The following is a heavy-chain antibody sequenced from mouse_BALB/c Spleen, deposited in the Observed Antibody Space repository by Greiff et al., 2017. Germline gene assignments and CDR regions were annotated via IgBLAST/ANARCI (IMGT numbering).Heavy chain of an antibody. CDR1: GFTFSNYW. CDR3: TRDYYGTLAY. D-gene: IGHD1-1*01. Sequence: GGGLVQPGGSMKLSCVASGFTFSNYWMNWVRQSPEKGLEWVAEIRLKSNNYATHYAESVKGRFTISRDDSKSSVYLQMNNLRAEDTGIYYCTRDYYGTLAYWGQGTLVTVSA. J-gene: IGHJ3*01. V-gene: IGHV6-6*02. CDR2: IRLKSNNYAT.